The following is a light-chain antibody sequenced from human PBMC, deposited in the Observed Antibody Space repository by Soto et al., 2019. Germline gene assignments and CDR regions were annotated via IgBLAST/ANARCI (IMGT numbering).Light chain of an antibody. V-gene: IGLV3-21*04. Sequence: SYELTQPPSVSVAPGKTARITSGGNNIGSKSVHWYQQKPGQAPVLVIYYDSDRPSGIPERFSGSNSRNTATLTISRVEAWDKADYYCQVWHSSSDHLVFGGGTQLTVL. J-gene: IGLJ2*01. CDR2: YDS. CDR1: NIGSKS. CDR3: QVWHSSSDHLV.